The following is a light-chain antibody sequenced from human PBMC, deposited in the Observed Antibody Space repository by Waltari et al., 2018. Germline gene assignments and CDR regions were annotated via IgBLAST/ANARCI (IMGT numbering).Light chain of an antibody. Sequence: SSELTQPPSASVSPGQTASSPCPGDTLRDKSACWYRQKPGPSPVLVIYQDSKRPSGIPERFSGSNSGNTATLTISGTQAMDEADYYCQAWDSSTGVFGGGTKLTVL. CDR3: QAWDSSTGV. V-gene: IGLV3-1*01. CDR1: TLRDKS. J-gene: IGLJ2*01. CDR2: QDS.